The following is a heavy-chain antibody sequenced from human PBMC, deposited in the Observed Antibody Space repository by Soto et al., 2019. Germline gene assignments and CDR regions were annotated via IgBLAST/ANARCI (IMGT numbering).Heavy chain of an antibody. Sequence: SQTLSLTCAISGDSVSSSTVTWNWIRQSPSRGLEWLGRTYYRSKWYNDYAESVKSRITINPDTSKNQFSLHLNSVTPEDTAVYYCVRLIGNSWLDFWGQGTLVTVSS. CDR2: TYYRSKWYN. D-gene: IGHD1-26*01. CDR1: GDSVSSSTVT. J-gene: IGHJ5*01. V-gene: IGHV6-1*01. CDR3: VRLIGNSWLDF.